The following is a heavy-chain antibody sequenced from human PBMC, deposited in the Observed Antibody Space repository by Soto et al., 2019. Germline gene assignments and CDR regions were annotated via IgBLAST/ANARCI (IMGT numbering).Heavy chain of an antibody. D-gene: IGHD6-19*01. Sequence: QPGGSLRLSCAASAFTLDDYAMHWVRQAPGKGREWVSGISWNSGSIGYATSVKGRFTISRDNAKNSLYLQMNSLRSEDTALYYCAKFGYSSKISDYWGQGTMVTVSS. CDR1: AFTLDDYA. CDR3: AKFGYSSKISDY. CDR2: ISWNSGSI. J-gene: IGHJ4*02. V-gene: IGHV3-9*01.